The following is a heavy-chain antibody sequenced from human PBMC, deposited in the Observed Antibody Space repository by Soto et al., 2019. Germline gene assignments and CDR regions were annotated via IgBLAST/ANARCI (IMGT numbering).Heavy chain of an antibody. CDR2: IIPIFGTA. D-gene: IGHD2-15*01. Sequence: QVQLVQSGAEVKKPGSSVKVSCKASGGTFSSYAISWVRQAPGQGLEWMGGIIPIFGTANYAQEFQGRVTITAAESTRTANKELSSLKTEATAVYYRAGRPGGGSVDSGPYDYYGMDVWGKGTTVTVSS. J-gene: IGHJ6*04. CDR1: GGTFSSYA. V-gene: IGHV1-69*12. CDR3: AGRPGGGSVDSGPYDYYGMDV.